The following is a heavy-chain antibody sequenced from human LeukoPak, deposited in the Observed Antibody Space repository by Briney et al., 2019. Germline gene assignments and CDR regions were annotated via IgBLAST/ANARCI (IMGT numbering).Heavy chain of an antibody. V-gene: IGHV4-31*03. CDR2: IYYTGST. J-gene: IGHJ6*02. Sequence: PSETLSLTCTVSVGPIIRGGYYWSWIRQCPGKGLEWIGYIYYTGSTYYTPSLRSRVTISIDTANNQFSLKLTSVTAADTAVYYCARVSPMQYYYGMDVWGQGTTVTVSS. CDR3: ARVSPMQYYYGMDV. D-gene: IGHD2-2*01. CDR1: VGPIIRGGYY.